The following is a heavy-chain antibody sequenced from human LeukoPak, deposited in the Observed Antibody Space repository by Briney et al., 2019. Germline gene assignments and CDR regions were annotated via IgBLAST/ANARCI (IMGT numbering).Heavy chain of an antibody. CDR1: GYTFTGNY. V-gene: IGHV1-2*02. J-gene: IGHJ5*02. CDR2: INPKSGDT. D-gene: IGHD1-1*01. CDR3: ARSQHNTFDP. Sequence: GASVKVSCKTSGYTFTGNYMHWVRQAPGQGLEWMGWINPKSGDTKYAQKFQGRVTVTRDTSSSTSYLELSRLRSDDTAIYSCARSQHNTFDPWGRGTLVTVSS.